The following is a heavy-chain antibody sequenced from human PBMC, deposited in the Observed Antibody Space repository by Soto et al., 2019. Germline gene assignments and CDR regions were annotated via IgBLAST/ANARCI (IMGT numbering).Heavy chain of an antibody. D-gene: IGHD2-8*01. CDR1: GLTFSSYA. V-gene: IGHV3-23*01. Sequence: GRSLRLSCAASGLTFSSYAMSWVRQAPGKGLEWVSDISGSGNRTYYADPVKGRFTISRDNSKSTLYLQMNSLRADDTAVYYCANWVEGTMVYFDYWGQGTLVTASS. CDR3: ANWVEGTMVYFDY. CDR2: ISGSGNRT. J-gene: IGHJ4*02.